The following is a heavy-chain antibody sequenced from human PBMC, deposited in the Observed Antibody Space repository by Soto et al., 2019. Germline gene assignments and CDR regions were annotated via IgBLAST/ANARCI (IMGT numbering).Heavy chain of an antibody. CDR1: GGSFSGYY. Sequence: SETLSLTCAVYGGSFSGYYWSWIRQPPGKGLEWIGEINHSGSTNYNPSLKSRVTISVDTSKNQFSLKLSSVTAADTAVYYCARVAGIVATIGLDDAFDIWGQGTMVTVSS. D-gene: IGHD5-12*01. CDR2: INHSGST. CDR3: ARVAGIVATIGLDDAFDI. J-gene: IGHJ3*02. V-gene: IGHV4-34*01.